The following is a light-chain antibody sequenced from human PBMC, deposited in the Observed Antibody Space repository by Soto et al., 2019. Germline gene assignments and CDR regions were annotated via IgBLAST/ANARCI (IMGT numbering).Light chain of an antibody. V-gene: IGKV1-33*01. CDR3: QQQAELPLT. CDR1: QDIGTY. Sequence: DIQMTQSPSSLSASVGDRVIITCQASQDIGTYLAWYQQKSGKAPKLLIYDASYLETGVPSRFSARGSGTEFTFTISSLQPEDFATYYCQQQAELPLTFGRGTKIDIK. J-gene: IGKJ4*01. CDR2: DAS.